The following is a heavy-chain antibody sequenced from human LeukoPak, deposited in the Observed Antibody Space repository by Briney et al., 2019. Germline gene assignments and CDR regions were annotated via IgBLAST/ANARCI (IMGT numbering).Heavy chain of an antibody. CDR2: IRYDGSNK. CDR3: AKDFLGYCSSTSCYVPFDP. CDR1: GFTFSSYG. V-gene: IGHV3-30*02. D-gene: IGHD2-2*01. J-gene: IGHJ5*02. Sequence: GGSLRLSCAASGFTFSSYGMHWVRQAPGKGLEWVAFIRYDGSNKYYADSVKGRFTISRDNSKNTLYLQMNSLRAEDTAVYYCAKDFLGYCSSTSCYVPFDPWGQGTLVTVSS.